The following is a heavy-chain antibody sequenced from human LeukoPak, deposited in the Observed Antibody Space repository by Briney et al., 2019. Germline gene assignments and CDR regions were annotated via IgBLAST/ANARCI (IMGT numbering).Heavy chain of an antibody. CDR2: IIPIFGTA. CDR3: ALTTVTETELYDY. D-gene: IGHD4-17*01. Sequence: ASVKVSCKASGGTFSSYAISWVRQAPGQGLEWMGGIIPIFGTANYAQKFQGRVTITADESTSTAYMELSSLRSEDTAVYYCALTTVTETELYDYWGQGTLVTVSP. J-gene: IGHJ4*02. CDR1: GGTFSSYA. V-gene: IGHV1-69*01.